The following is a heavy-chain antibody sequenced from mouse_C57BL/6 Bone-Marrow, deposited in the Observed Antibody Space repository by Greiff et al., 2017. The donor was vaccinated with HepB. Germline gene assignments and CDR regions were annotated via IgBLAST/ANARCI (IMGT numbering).Heavy chain of an antibody. CDR3: ARALGDY. J-gene: IGHJ2*01. CDR2: ISYDGSN. CDR1: GYSITSGYY. V-gene: IGHV3-6*01. Sequence: EVKLQESGPGLVKPSQSLSLTCSVTGYSITSGYYWNWIRQFPGNKLEWMGYISYDGSNNYNPSLKNRISITRDTSKNQFFLKLNSVTTEDTATYYCARALGDYWGQGTTLTVSS. D-gene: IGHD4-1*01.